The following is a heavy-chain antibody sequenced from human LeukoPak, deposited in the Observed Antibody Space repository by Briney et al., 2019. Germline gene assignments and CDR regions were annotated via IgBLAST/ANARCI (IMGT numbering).Heavy chain of an antibody. Sequence: GASVKVSCKTSGYTFTSYYMHWVRQAPGQGLEWMGIINPSGGSTSYAQKFQGRVTMSRDTSTRTVYMELSSLRSEDTAVYYCARSITMIVVAHFDYWGQGTLVTVSS. CDR1: GYTFTSYY. CDR3: ARSITMIVVAHFDY. D-gene: IGHD3-22*01. V-gene: IGHV1-46*01. CDR2: INPSGGST. J-gene: IGHJ4*02.